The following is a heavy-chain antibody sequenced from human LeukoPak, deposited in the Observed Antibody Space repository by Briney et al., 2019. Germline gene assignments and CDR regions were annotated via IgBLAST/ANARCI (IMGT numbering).Heavy chain of an antibody. CDR3: ARDSSGSYDAFDI. Sequence: SVKVSCKASGGTFSSYAISWVRQAPGQGLEWMGRIIPSLGIANYAQKFQGRVTITADKSTSTAYMELSSLRSEDTAVYYCARDSSGSYDAFDIWGQGTMVTVSS. CDR1: GGTFSSYA. D-gene: IGHD3-10*01. J-gene: IGHJ3*02. CDR2: IIPSLGIA. V-gene: IGHV1-69*04.